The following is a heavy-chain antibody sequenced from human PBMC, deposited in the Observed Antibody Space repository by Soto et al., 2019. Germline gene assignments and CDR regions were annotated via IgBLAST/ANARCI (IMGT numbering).Heavy chain of an antibody. CDR2: IFHSGNS. J-gene: IGHJ6*02. CDR3: AREDDGMDV. Sequence: SETLSLTCAVSGSSMSGFYWGWVRQPSGKGLEWIGSIFHSGNSYYNPSLKSRVILSVDTSKNQFSLNLTAAIAADTAVYYCAREDDGMDVWGQGTPVTVSS. CDR1: GSSMSGFY. V-gene: IGHV4-38-2*02.